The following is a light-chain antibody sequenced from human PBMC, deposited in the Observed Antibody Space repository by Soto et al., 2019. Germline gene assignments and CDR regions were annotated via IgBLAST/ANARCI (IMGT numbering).Light chain of an antibody. V-gene: IGLV2-14*01. Sequence: QSALTQPASVSGSPGQSITISCTATSSDVGGYNYVSWYQHHPGKAPKLMIYEVSNRPSGVSNRFSGSKSANTASLTISGLQAEDEADYYCSSYTSSTTVVFGGGTKVTVL. J-gene: IGLJ2*01. CDR3: SSYTSSTTVV. CDR2: EVS. CDR1: SSDVGGYNY.